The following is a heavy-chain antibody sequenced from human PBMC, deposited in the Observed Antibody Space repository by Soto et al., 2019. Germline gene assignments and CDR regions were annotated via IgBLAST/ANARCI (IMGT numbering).Heavy chain of an antibody. J-gene: IGHJ6*03. CDR1: GFTFRESG. Sequence: QVQLVESGGGVVQPGRSLRLSCAASGFTFRESGMFWVRQVPGKGLEWVAVITYDGSNAYYQDSVKGRFTISRDNSKGTVNLQMNSLRAEDTAVYYCAKDGGYYPWVSFFMDVWGKGTTVTVSS. D-gene: IGHD4-17*01. V-gene: IGHV3-30*18. CDR3: AKDGGYYPWVSFFMDV. CDR2: ITYDGSNA.